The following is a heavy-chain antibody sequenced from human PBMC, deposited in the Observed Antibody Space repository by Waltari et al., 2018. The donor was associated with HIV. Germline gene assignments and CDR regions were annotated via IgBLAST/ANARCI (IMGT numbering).Heavy chain of an antibody. V-gene: IGHV4-34*01. CDR3: ARGYGQGPFDY. Sequence: QVQRQPGGAGLLKPSETLYRTCAVYGGSFSGYYWRWIRQPPGKGLEWIGEINHSGSTNYNPSLKSRVTISVDTSKNQFSLKLSSVTAADTAVYYCARGYGQGPFDYWGQGTLVTVSS. J-gene: IGHJ4*02. CDR1: GGSFSGYY. D-gene: IGHD4-17*01. CDR2: INHSGST.